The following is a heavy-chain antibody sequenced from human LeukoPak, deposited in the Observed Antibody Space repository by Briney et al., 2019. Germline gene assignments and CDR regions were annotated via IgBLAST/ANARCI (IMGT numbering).Heavy chain of an antibody. CDR2: MYNSGST. CDR3: ARAGNSGWSHFDY. D-gene: IGHD6-19*01. J-gene: IGHJ4*02. CDR1: GGSISSYY. Sequence: PSETLSLTCTVSGGSISSYYWSWIRQPPGKGLEWIGYMYNSGSTNYNPSLKSRVIISVDTSKNQFSLQLSSVTAADTAAYHCARAGNSGWSHFDYWGQGTLVTVSS. V-gene: IGHV4-59*01.